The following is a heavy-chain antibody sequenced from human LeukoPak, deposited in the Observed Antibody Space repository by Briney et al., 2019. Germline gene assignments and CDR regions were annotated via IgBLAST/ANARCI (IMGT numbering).Heavy chain of an antibody. CDR1: GFAFSSYA. V-gene: IGHV3-64*01. CDR3: ARASYYYDSSGYAFDY. Sequence: SGGSLRLSCAASGFAFSSYAMHWVRQAPGKGLEYVSAISSNGGSAYYANSVKGRFTISRDNSKNTLYLQMGSLRAEDMAVYYCARASYYYDSSGYAFDYWGQGTLVTVSS. D-gene: IGHD3-22*01. CDR2: ISSNGGSA. J-gene: IGHJ4*02.